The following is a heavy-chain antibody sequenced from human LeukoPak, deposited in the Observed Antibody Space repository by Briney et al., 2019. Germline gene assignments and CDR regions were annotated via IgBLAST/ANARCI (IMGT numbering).Heavy chain of an antibody. Sequence: SSETLSLTCTVSGGSISSYYWSWIRQPPGKGLEWIGYIYYSGSTNYNPSLKSRVTISVDTSKNQFSLKLSSVTAADTAVYYCARDVGAAGTGENWFDPWGQGTLVTVSS. CDR2: IYYSGST. J-gene: IGHJ5*02. CDR1: GGSISSYY. CDR3: ARDVGAAGTGENWFDP. D-gene: IGHD6-13*01. V-gene: IGHV4-59*01.